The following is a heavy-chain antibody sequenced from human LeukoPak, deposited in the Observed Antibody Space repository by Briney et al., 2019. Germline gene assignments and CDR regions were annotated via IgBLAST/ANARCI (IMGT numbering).Heavy chain of an antibody. V-gene: IGHV1-46*01. CDR3: AREGGTAMIASSYYYYGMDV. CDR2: INPSGGGT. J-gene: IGHJ6*02. Sequence: GASVKVSCKASGYTFTSYYMHWVRQAPGQGLEWMGIINPSGGGTSYAQKFQGRVTMTRDTSTSTVYMELSSLRSEDTAVYYCAREGGTAMIASSYYYYGMDVWGQGTTVTVSS. D-gene: IGHD5-18*01. CDR1: GYTFTSYY.